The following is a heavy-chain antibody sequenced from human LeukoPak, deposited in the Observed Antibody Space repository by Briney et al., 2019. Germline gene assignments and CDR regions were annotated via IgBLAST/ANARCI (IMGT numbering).Heavy chain of an antibody. CDR1: GGSISSSSYY. CDR2: IYYSGST. Sequence: SETLSLTCTVSGGSISSSSYYWGWIRQPPGKGLEWIGYIYYSGSTNYNPSLKSRVTISVDTSKNQFSLKLSSVTAADTAVYYCARGVQLWPHFDYWGQGTLVTVSS. J-gene: IGHJ4*02. CDR3: ARGVQLWPHFDY. V-gene: IGHV4-61*05. D-gene: IGHD5-18*01.